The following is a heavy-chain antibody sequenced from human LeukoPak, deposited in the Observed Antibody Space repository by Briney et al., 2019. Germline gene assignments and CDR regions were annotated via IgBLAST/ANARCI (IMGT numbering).Heavy chain of an antibody. CDR2: IYYSGST. Sequence: PSETLSLTCTVSGGSISSSSYYWGWIRQPPGKGLEWIGSIYYSGSTYYNPSLKSRVTISVDTSKNQFSLKLSSVTAADTAVYYCARALMGVVVTSYYFDYWGQGTLVTVSS. CDR3: ARALMGVVVTSYYFDY. D-gene: IGHD3-22*01. CDR1: GGSISSSSYY. J-gene: IGHJ4*02. V-gene: IGHV4-39*07.